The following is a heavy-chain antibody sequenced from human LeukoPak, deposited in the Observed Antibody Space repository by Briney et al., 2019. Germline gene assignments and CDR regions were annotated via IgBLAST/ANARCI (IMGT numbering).Heavy chain of an antibody. V-gene: IGHV3-30*02. J-gene: IGHJ4*02. D-gene: IGHD4-17*01. CDR1: GFTFSSYG. CDR2: IRYDGSNK. CDR3: ARAGGPSSVTTVTNQWELPAWDFDY. Sequence: PGGSLRLSCAASGFTFSSYGMHWVRQAPGKGLEWVAFIRYDGSNKYYADSVKGRFTISRDNSKNTLYLQMNSLRADDTAVYYCARAGGPSSVTTVTNQWELPAWDFDYWGQGTLVTVSS.